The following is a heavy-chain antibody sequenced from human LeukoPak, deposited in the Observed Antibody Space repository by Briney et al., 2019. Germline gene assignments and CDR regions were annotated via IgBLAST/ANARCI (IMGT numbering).Heavy chain of an antibody. CDR3: ARSPRGSGSYKINWFDP. V-gene: IGHV3-21*01. J-gene: IGHJ5*02. CDR1: GFTFSSYS. Sequence: PGGSLRLSCAASGFTFSSYSMNWVRQAPWKGLEWVSSISSSSSYIYYADSVKGRFTISRDNAKNSLYLQMNSLRAEDTAVYYCARSPRGSGSYKINWFDPWGQGTLVTVSS. CDR2: ISSSSSYI. D-gene: IGHD3-10*01.